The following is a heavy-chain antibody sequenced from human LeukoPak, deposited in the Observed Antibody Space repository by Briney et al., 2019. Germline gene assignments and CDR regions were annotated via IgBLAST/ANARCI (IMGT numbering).Heavy chain of an antibody. V-gene: IGHV3-64D*06. Sequence: GGSLRLSCSVSGFTFSTYVMHWVRQAPGKGLEYVSAISSNGDNTYCADSVKGRFTISRDNSKNTLYLRMSSLRADDTAVYYCVRGTGYWGQGTLVTVSS. J-gene: IGHJ4*02. CDR1: GFTFSTYV. CDR2: ISSNGDNT. D-gene: IGHD3-16*01. CDR3: VRGTGY.